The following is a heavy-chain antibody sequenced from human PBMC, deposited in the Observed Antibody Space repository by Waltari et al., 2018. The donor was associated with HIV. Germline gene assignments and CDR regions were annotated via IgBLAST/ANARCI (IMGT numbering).Heavy chain of an antibody. CDR1: GFTFNTFS. Sequence: EVQLVESGGGQVKPGGSLRLSCVVSGFTFNTFSMKWVRQAPGKGLEWVSSISSTSSFIYYADSVKGRFTISRDNGKNSLYLQINNLRVEDTAVYYCASEDFWSGPHNWGQGTLVTVSS. V-gene: IGHV3-21*01. D-gene: IGHD3-3*01. J-gene: IGHJ4*02. CDR3: ASEDFWSGPHN. CDR2: ISSTSSFI.